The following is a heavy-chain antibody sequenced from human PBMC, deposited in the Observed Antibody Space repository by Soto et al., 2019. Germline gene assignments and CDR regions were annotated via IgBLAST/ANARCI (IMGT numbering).Heavy chain of an antibody. CDR1: GVTFTSYA. Sequence: GGSLRLSCAASGVTFTSYAMTWVRQVPGGGLQWVSSISKSGDSTYYADSVKGRFTTSRDNSKNTLYLQMNSLRAEDTAIYYCAKGSFGFDYWGQGTLVTVSS. D-gene: IGHD3-10*01. J-gene: IGHJ4*02. CDR3: AKGSFGFDY. V-gene: IGHV3-23*01. CDR2: ISKSGDST.